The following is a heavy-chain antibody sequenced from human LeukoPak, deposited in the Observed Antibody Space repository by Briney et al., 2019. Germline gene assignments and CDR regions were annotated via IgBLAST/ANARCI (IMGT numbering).Heavy chain of an antibody. CDR2: TKEDGSAR. J-gene: IGHJ4*02. Sequence: GGSLRISCVAPGFTFSSNWMTWVRQAPGKGLEWVANTKEDGSARYYVESVKGRFTVSRDNAKNSLFLQMDRLKVEDTAVYYCARGGKDGSLDSWGQGSLVTVSS. CDR3: ARGGKDGSLDS. D-gene: IGHD1-14*01. CDR1: GFTFSSNW. V-gene: IGHV3-7*01.